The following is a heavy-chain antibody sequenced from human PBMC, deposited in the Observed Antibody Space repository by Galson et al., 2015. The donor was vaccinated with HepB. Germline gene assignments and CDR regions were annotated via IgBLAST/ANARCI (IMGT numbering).Heavy chain of an antibody. CDR2: ISYDGSNK. Sequence: SLRLSCATSGFTFSSYAMYWVRQAPGKGLEWVAVISYDGSNKYYADSVKGRFTISRDNSKNTLYLQMNSLRAEDTAVYYCARGHYGDFEAYYYYYGMDVWGQGTTVTVSS. D-gene: IGHD4-17*01. V-gene: IGHV3-30*04. CDR3: ARGHYGDFEAYYYYYGMDV. CDR1: GFTFSSYA. J-gene: IGHJ6*02.